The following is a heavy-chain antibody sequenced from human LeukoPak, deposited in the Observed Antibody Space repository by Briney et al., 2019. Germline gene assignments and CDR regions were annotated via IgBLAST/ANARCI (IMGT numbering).Heavy chain of an antibody. CDR2: ISSSGSPI. Sequence: GGSLRLSCAASGFTFSSYEMHWVRQAPGKGLEWVSYISSSGSPIYYADSVKGRFTISRDNAKNSLYMQVNSLRAEDTAVYYCAREPTADSNGYYFDYWGQGTLVTVSS. V-gene: IGHV3-48*03. D-gene: IGHD3-22*01. CDR1: GFTFSSYE. CDR3: AREPTADSNGYYFDY. J-gene: IGHJ4*02.